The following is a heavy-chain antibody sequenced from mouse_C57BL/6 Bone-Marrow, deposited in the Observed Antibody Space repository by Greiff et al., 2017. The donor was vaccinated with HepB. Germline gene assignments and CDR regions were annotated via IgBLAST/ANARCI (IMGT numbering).Heavy chain of an antibody. Sequence: DVMLVESGGGLVQSGRSLRLSCATSGFTFSDFYMEWVRQAPGKGLEWIAASRNKANDYTTEYSASVKGRFIVSRDTSQSILYLQMNALRAEDTAIYYGARDGMDYWGQGTSVTVSS. CDR2: SRNKANDYTT. CDR1: GFTFSDFY. V-gene: IGHV7-1*01. J-gene: IGHJ4*01. CDR3: ARDGMDY.